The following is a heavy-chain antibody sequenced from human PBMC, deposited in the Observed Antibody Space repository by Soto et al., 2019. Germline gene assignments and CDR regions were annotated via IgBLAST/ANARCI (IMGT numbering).Heavy chain of an antibody. Sequence: GGSLRLSCAASGFTFYTYGMHWVRQVPGKGLQWVAIIWYDGGTKYYADSVRGRFTVSRDNSKNTLYLQMNSLRDEDTAVYYCARIDCTGNNCKPYYRYGMDVWGQGTTVTVSS. J-gene: IGHJ6*02. CDR3: ARIDCTGNNCKPYYRYGMDV. V-gene: IGHV3-33*01. CDR2: IWYDGGTK. CDR1: GFTFYTYG. D-gene: IGHD2-8*02.